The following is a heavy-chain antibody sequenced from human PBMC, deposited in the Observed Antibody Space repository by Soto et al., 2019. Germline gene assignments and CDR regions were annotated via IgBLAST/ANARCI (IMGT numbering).Heavy chain of an antibody. J-gene: IGHJ4*02. D-gene: IGHD6-19*01. CDR2: TYYRSNWRH. CDR3: ARGVAGSGFDL. Sequence: PSPTLSLTCXISGDSVSSNTAAWNWIRSSPSRGLEWLGRTYYRSNWRHDYAVSVKSRITVNPDTSKNHFSLQLNSVTPDDTAVYYCARGVAGSGFDLWGQGTLVTVSS. CDR1: GDSVSSNTAA. V-gene: IGHV6-1*01.